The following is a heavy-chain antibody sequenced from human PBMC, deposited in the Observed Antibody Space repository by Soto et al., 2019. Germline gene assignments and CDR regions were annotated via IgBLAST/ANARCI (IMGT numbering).Heavy chain of an antibody. J-gene: IGHJ6*02. CDR3: TRAGNDFTGGYYYYYYGMDV. CDR1: GFTFSSYG. V-gene: IGHV3-33*01. Sequence: PGGSLRLSCAASGFTFSSYGMHWVRQAPGKGLEWVAVIWYDGSNKYYADSVKGRFTISRDNSKNTLYLQMNSLRAEDTAVYYCTRAGNDFTGGYYYYYYGMDVWGQGTTVTVSS. D-gene: IGHD2-21*02. CDR2: IWYDGSNK.